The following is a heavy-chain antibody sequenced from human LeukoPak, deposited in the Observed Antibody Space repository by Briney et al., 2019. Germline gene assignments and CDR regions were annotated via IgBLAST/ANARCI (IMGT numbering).Heavy chain of an antibody. CDR1: GVSFSGYY. D-gene: IGHD6-19*01. J-gene: IGHJ6*02. Sequence: SETLSLTCAVYGVSFSGYYWSWVRQPPGRGLEWLGEINDSGSTNYNPSLKSRVTISVEKSKNQFSLKLSSVTAADTAVYYCARGVSGWYSPYYYYYYGMDAWGQGTTVTVSS. CDR3: ARGVSGWYSPYYYYYYGMDA. V-gene: IGHV4-34*01. CDR2: INDSGST.